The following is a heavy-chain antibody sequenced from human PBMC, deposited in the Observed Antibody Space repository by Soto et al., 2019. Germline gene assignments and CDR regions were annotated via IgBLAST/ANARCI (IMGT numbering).Heavy chain of an antibody. Sequence: EVQLVESGGGLVQPGESLRLSCAASGFTFSNFDMHWVRQTTGKGLEWVSAIDIAGATYYADSVKGRFTISREKAKNSLYLQMNSLRADDPSVYYCARAARWLQTRYFDLWGRGPLVTVSS. CDR2: IDIAGAT. CDR1: GFTFSNFD. CDR3: ARAARWLQTRYFDL. J-gene: IGHJ2*01. V-gene: IGHV3-13*01. D-gene: IGHD5-12*01.